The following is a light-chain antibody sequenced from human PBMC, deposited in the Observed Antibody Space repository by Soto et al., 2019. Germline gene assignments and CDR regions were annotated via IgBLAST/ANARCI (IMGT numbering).Light chain of an antibody. J-gene: IGKJ1*01. CDR3: QQYNDWPRT. V-gene: IGKV3-15*01. CDR1: QSVNRN. Sequence: EIVMTQSPATLFVSPGERATLSCRASQSVNRNLAWFQQKPGQAPRLLIYGVSTRATGIPARFSGSGSGTEFTLTISSLQSEDFAVYYCQQYNDWPRTFGQGTKVDIK. CDR2: GVS.